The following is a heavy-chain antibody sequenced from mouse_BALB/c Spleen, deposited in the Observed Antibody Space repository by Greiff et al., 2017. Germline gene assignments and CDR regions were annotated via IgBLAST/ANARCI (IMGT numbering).Heavy chain of an antibody. D-gene: IGHD1-1*01. Sequence: EVQRVESGGGLVKPGGSLKLSCAASGFAFSSYDMSWVRQTPEKRLEWVAYISSGGGSTYYPDTVKGRFTISRDNAKNTLYLQMSSLKSEDTAMYYCARGSSYAMDYWGQGTSVTVSS. CDR3: ARGSSYAMDY. J-gene: IGHJ4*01. CDR2: ISSGGGST. V-gene: IGHV5-12-1*01. CDR1: GFAFSSYD.